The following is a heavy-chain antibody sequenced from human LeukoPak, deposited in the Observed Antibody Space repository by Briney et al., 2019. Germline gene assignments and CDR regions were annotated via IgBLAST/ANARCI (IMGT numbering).Heavy chain of an antibody. CDR1: GFTFSSYA. CDR2: ISYDGSNK. V-gene: IGHV3-30-3*01. Sequence: SGGSLRLSCAASGFTFSSYAMHWVRQAPGKGLEWVAVISYDGSNKYYADSVKGRFTISRDNSKNTLYLQMNSLRAEDTAVYYCARTMMTATVDYWGQGTLVTVSS. D-gene: IGHD3-22*01. CDR3: ARTMMTATVDY. J-gene: IGHJ4*02.